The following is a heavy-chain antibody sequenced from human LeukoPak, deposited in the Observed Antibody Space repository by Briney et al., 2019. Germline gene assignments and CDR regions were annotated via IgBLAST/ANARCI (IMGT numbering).Heavy chain of an antibody. CDR3: ARDTIARVFDY. Sequence: ASVKVSCKASGGTFSSYAISWVRQAPGQGLEWMGRIIPILGIANYAQKFQGRVTITADKSTSTAYMELSSLRSEDTAVYYCARDTIARVFDYWGQGTLVTVSS. J-gene: IGHJ4*02. CDR1: GGTFSSYA. V-gene: IGHV1-69*04. CDR2: IIPILGIA.